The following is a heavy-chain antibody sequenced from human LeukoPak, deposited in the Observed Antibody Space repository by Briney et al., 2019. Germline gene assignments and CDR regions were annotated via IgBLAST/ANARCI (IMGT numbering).Heavy chain of an antibody. CDR1: GGTFSSYA. CDR3: ASGYCSSTSCYPMYYMDV. D-gene: IGHD2-2*01. V-gene: IGHV1-69*04. J-gene: IGHJ6*03. CDR2: TIPILGIA. Sequence: SVKVSCKASGGTFSSYAISWMRQAPRQGLEWMGRTIPILGIANYAQKFQGRVTITADKSTSTAYMELSSLRSEDTAVYYCASGYCSSTSCYPMYYMDVWGKGTTVTVSS.